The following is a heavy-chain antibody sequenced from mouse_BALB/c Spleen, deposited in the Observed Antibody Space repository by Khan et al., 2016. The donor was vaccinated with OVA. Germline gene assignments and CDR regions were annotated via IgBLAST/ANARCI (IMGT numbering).Heavy chain of an antibody. D-gene: IGHD1-1*01. CDR3: AKFYYGSVSNWYCDV. V-gene: IGHV2-3*01. Sequence: QVQLKESGPGLVAPSQSLSITCTVSGVSLTSYGVRWVRQPSGKGLEWLGIIWGDGNTNYHSALISRLSISKDNSKSQVFLKLNSLQTDDTATYYCAKFYYGSVSNWYCDVWGAGTTVTVSS. CDR2: IWGDGNT. CDR1: GVSLTSYG. J-gene: IGHJ1*01.